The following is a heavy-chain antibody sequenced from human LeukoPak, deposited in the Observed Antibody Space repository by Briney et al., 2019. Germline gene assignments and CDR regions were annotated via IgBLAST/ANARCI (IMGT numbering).Heavy chain of an antibody. CDR2: ISSSSSYI. CDR1: GFTFSSYS. D-gene: IGHD3-3*01. V-gene: IGHV3-21*01. Sequence: GGSLRLSCAASGFTFSSYSMNWVRQAPGKGLEWVSSISSSSSYIYYADSVKGRFTISRDNAKNSLYLQMNSLRAEDTAVYYCAGDRGYSIFGVVTLDYWGQGTLVTVSS. CDR3: AGDRGYSIFGVVTLDY. J-gene: IGHJ4*02.